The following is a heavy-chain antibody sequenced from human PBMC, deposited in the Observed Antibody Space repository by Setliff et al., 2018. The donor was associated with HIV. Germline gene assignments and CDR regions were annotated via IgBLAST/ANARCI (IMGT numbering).Heavy chain of an antibody. J-gene: IGHJ6*02. Sequence: SETLSLTCTVSGGSISSSSYYWGWIRQPPGKGLEWIGSIYYSGTTYYNPSLKSRITISVDTSKNQFSLKVNSVTAADTAVYYCASPKERYYYGSGTNVREYYGMDVWGQGTTVTVS. CDR3: ASPKERYYYGSGTNVREYYGMDV. CDR2: IYYSGTT. V-gene: IGHV4-39*07. D-gene: IGHD3-10*01. CDR1: GGSISSSSYY.